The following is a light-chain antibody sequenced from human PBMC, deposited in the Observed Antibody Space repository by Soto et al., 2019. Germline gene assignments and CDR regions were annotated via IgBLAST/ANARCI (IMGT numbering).Light chain of an antibody. V-gene: IGKV1-5*01. Sequence: DIQMTQSPSTLSASVGDRVTITCRASQSISTWLAWYQQRPGSAPRLLIYDASRLESGVPSRFSGSGSGTEFTLTISSLQPEDFASYYFQQYGNFRTFGQGTKVDI. J-gene: IGKJ1*01. CDR1: QSISTW. CDR3: QQYGNFRT. CDR2: DAS.